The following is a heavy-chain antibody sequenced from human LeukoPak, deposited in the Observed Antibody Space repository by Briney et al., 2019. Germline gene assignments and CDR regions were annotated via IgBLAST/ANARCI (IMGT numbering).Heavy chain of an antibody. V-gene: IGHV3-20*04. CDR1: GFTFDDYG. J-gene: IGHJ4*02. CDR3: AREETRITMLRGVTYFEY. CDR2: ISWNGGST. D-gene: IGHD3-10*01. Sequence: GGSLRLFCAASGFTFDDYGMSWVRQAPGKGLEWVSFISWNGGSTGYADSVKGRFTISRDNAKNSLYLQMSSLRAEDTALYYCAREETRITMLRGVTYFEYWGQGTLVTVSS.